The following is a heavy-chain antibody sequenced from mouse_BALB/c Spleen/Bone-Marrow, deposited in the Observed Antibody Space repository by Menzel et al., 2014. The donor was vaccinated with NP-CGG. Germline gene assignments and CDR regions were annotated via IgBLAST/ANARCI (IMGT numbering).Heavy chain of an antibody. CDR1: GFSLTGYG. D-gene: IGHD3-3*01. CDR3: GRKGTYWYFDV. Sequence: QVQLQQSGPGLVAPSQSLSLTCTVSGFSLTGYGVNWVRQPPGTGLEWLGMIWGDGSTDYNSVRKSRLSISKDDSKSQVFFKMNSLQTDDTARYYCGRKGTYWYFDVWGAGTTVTVSS. CDR2: IWGDGST. V-gene: IGHV2-6-7*01. J-gene: IGHJ1*01.